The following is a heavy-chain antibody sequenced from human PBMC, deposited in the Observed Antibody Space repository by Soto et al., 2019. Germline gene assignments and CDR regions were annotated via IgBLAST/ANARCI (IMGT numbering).Heavy chain of an antibody. CDR1: GGSFSGYY. J-gene: IGHJ6*04. V-gene: IGHV4-34*01. CDR2: INHSGST. Sequence: SETLSLTCAVYGGSFSGYYWSWIRQPPGKGLEWIGEINHSGSTNYNPSLKSRVTISVDTSKNQFSLKLSSVTAADTAVYYCERIAQRVLDVWGKGTTGTVSS. D-gene: IGHD2-21*01. CDR3: ERIAQRVLDV.